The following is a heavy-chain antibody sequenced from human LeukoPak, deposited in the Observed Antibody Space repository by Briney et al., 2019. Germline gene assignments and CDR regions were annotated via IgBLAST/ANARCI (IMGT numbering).Heavy chain of an antibody. J-gene: IGHJ4*02. CDR2: IYTSGST. D-gene: IGHD6-13*01. V-gene: IGHV4-4*07. CDR1: GGSISSYY. CDR3: ARDLPLTCSISCPLLDY. Sequence: SETLSLTCTVSGGSISSYYWSWIRQPAGKGLEWIGRIYTSGSTNYNPSLKSRVTMSVDTSKNQFSLKLSSVTAADTAVYYCARDLPLTCSISCPLLDYWGQGTLVTVSS.